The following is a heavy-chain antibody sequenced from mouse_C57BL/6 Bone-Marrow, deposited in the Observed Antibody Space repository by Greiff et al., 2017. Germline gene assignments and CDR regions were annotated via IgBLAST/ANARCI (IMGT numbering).Heavy chain of an antibody. D-gene: IGHD2-3*01. Sequence: VQLQQSGSELRSPGSSVKLSCKDFDSEVFPIAYMSWVRQKPGHGFEWIGGILPSIGRTIYGEKFEDKATLDADTLSNTAYLELNSLTSEDSAIYYCARRGYYETDAFAYWGQGTLVTVSA. CDR3: ARRGYYETDAFAY. CDR2: ILPSIGRT. CDR1: DSEVFPIAY. V-gene: IGHV15-2*01. J-gene: IGHJ3*01.